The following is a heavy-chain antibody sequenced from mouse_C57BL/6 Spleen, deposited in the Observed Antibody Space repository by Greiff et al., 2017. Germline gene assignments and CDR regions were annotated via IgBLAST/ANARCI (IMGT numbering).Heavy chain of an antibody. V-gene: IGHV2-5*01. CDR1: GFSLTSYG. CDR2: IWRGGST. CDR3: AKTGTKDYFDD. D-gene: IGHD4-1*01. Sequence: VKVVESGPGLVQPSQSLSITCTVSGFSLTSYGVHWVRQSPGQGLEWLGVIWRGGSTDYNAAFMSRLSITKDNSKSQVFFKMNSLQADDTAIYYCAKTGTKDYFDDWGQGTTLTVAS. J-gene: IGHJ2*01.